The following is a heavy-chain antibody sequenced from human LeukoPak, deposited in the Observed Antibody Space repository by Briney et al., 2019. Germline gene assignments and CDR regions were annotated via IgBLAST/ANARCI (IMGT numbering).Heavy chain of an antibody. CDR3: ARADYYGSPGHFGMDV. J-gene: IGHJ6*02. Sequence: GGSLRLSCAASGFTFSNYEMNWVRQAPGKGPEWISYIGGSGVTKRYADSVKGRFSISRDNAKNSLDLQMNNLRVEDTGVYYCARADYYGSPGHFGMDVWGRGTTVTVSS. V-gene: IGHV3-48*03. D-gene: IGHD3-10*01. CDR1: GFTFSNYE. CDR2: IGGSGVTK.